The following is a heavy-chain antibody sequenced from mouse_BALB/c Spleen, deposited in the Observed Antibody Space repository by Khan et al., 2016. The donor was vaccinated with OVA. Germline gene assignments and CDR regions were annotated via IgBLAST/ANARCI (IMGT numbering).Heavy chain of an antibody. CDR3: ARSFLYVSSTWFGY. Sequence: QVQLQQPGAELVKPGASVKLSCKASGYPLTSYWLHWMKQRPGQGLEWIGEIDPSDNYTNYNQKFTGKATMTVDKSSSTTYRQLSSLTSEDSAVYYGARSFLYVSSTWFGYWGQGTLVTVSA. D-gene: IGHD1-1*01. J-gene: IGHJ3*01. CDR1: GYPLTSYW. CDR2: IDPSDNYT. V-gene: IGHV1-69*02.